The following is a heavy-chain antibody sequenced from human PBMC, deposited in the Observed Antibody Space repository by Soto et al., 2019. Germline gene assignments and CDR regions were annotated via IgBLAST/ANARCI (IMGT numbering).Heavy chain of an antibody. CDR2: ISVYNGNT. V-gene: IGHV1-18*01. CDR1: GYTFTSYG. D-gene: IGHD5-12*01. CDR3: TRDRGYSGYDFVDY. J-gene: IGHJ4*02. Sequence: QVQLVQSGAEVKTPGASVKVSCKASGYTFTSYGISWVRQAPGQGLEWMGWISVYNGNTNYAQKLQGRVTMTTDTSTSTAHMELSSLRSDDTAVYYCTRDRGYSGYDFVDYGGQGTLVTVSS.